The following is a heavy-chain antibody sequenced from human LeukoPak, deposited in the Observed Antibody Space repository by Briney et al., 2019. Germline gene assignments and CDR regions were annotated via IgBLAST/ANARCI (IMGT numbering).Heavy chain of an antibody. V-gene: IGHV3-30*02. CDR2: IRYDGSNK. Sequence: GGSLRLSCAAPGFTFSSYGMHWVRQAPGKGLEWVAFIRYDGSNKYYADSVKGRFTISRDNSKNTLYLQMNSLRAEDTAVYYCAKDQDRAYCGGDCSSYFDYWGQGTLVTVSS. CDR3: AKDQDRAYCGGDCSSYFDY. D-gene: IGHD2-21*02. CDR1: GFTFSSYG. J-gene: IGHJ4*02.